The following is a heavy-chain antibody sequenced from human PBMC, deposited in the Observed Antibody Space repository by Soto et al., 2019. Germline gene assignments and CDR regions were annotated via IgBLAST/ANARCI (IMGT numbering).Heavy chain of an antibody. CDR2: ISAYNGNT. Sequence: ASVKVSCKASGYTFTSYGISWVRQAPGQGLEWKGWISAYNGNTNYAQKLQSRVTMTTDTSTSTAFMELRSLIFNDTAVYYCAMDQYGSGSYLPWGQGTLVTVSS. CDR3: AMDQYGSGSYLP. V-gene: IGHV1-18*01. D-gene: IGHD3-10*01. J-gene: IGHJ5*02. CDR1: GYTFTSYG.